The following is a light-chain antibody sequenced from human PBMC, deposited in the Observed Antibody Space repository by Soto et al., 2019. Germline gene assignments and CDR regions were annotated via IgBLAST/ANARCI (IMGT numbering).Light chain of an antibody. V-gene: IGKV1-39*01. CDR2: AAS. CDR3: QQSSSIPLT. CDR1: QSISSY. J-gene: IGKJ1*01. Sequence: DIQMTQSPSSLSASVRDSVTITCRASQSISSYLNWYQQKPGKAPKLLISAASTLQSGVPSRFSGSGSGTDFTLTITSLQPEDFATYYCQQSSSIPLTFGQGTKVEI.